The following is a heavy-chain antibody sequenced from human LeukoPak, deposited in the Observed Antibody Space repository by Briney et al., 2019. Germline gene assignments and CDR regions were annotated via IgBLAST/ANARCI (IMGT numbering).Heavy chain of an antibody. CDR3: AKVGGSSPETDY. Sequence: GGSLRLSCVASGFTFSSHPMTWVRQAPGKGLEWVSAISDSSDTRNYADSVRGRFTISRDNSKNTLYLQMSRMRSEDTAVYYCAKVGGSSPETDYWGQGTLVTVSS. D-gene: IGHD1-26*01. CDR1: GFTFSSHP. CDR2: ISDSSDTR. V-gene: IGHV3-23*01. J-gene: IGHJ4*02.